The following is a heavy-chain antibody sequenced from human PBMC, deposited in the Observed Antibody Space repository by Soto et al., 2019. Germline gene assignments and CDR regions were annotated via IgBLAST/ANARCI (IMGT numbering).Heavy chain of an antibody. Sequence: GGSLRLSCAASGFTFSSYSINWDRHAPGKGLEWVSYISSSSSTIYYADSVKGRFTISRDNAKNSLYLQMNSLRDEDTAVYYCARERAVGIAVALNWFDPWGQGTLVTVSS. J-gene: IGHJ5*02. V-gene: IGHV3-48*02. CDR2: ISSSSSTI. CDR3: ARERAVGIAVALNWFDP. CDR1: GFTFSSYS. D-gene: IGHD6-19*01.